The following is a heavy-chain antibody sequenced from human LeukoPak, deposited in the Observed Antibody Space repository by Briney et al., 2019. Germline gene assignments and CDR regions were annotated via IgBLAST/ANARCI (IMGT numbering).Heavy chain of an antibody. Sequence: GGSLRLSCAASGFIFSSYVMSWVRQAPGKGLEWVSAITGSGDSTYYADSVKGRFTISRDNSKNTLYLQMNSLRAEDTAVYYCAKLNNAIAVAVVDYWGQGTLVTVSS. CDR1: GFIFSSYV. CDR3: AKLNNAIAVAVVDY. J-gene: IGHJ4*02. V-gene: IGHV3-23*01. CDR2: ITGSGDST. D-gene: IGHD6-19*01.